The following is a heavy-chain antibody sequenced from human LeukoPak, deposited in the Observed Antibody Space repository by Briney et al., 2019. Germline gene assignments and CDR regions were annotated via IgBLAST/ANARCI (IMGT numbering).Heavy chain of an antibody. J-gene: IGHJ6*03. CDR2: INPNNGGT. V-gene: IGHV1-2*02. D-gene: IGHD2-2*01. CDR3: ARGATGCSSTSCYRMNYYYYMDV. CDR1: GYTFTGYY. Sequence: ASVKVSCKASGYTFTGYYMHWVRQAPGQGLEWMGWINPNNGGTNYAQKFQGRVTMTRDTSISTAYMELSRLRSDDTAVYYCARGATGCSSTSCYRMNYYYYMDVWGKGTTVTVSS.